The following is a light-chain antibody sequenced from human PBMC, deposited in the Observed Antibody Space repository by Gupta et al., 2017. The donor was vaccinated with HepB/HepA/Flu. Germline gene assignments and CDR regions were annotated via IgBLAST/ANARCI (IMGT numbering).Light chain of an antibody. CDR3: QQFSSFPLT. V-gene: IGKV1-9*01. J-gene: IGKJ4*01. Sequence: DIQLTQSPSFLSASAGDRVTITCRASQGISSYLAWHQQKPGKAPKLLIYATSTLQSGVPSRFSGSGSGTEFTLTISSLQPEDFATYYCQQFSSFPLTFGGGTKVEIK. CDR2: ATS. CDR1: QGISSY.